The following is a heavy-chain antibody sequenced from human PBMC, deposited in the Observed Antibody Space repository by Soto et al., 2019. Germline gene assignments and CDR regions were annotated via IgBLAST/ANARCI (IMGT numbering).Heavy chain of an antibody. CDR2: ISDYGGNK. D-gene: IGHD2-15*01. V-gene: IGHV3-30-3*01. CDR3: ARDEGGIVVQVAAPFDY. J-gene: IGHJ4*02. Sequence: QVQLVESGGGVVQPGRSLSLSCAASGFTFSHYAMHWVRQAPGKGLEWVPFISDYGGNKNYADSVKGRFIISRDDSKKTLFLEMNGLRPEDTALYYFARDEGGIVVQVAAPFDYWGQGTLLTVSS. CDR1: GFTFSHYA.